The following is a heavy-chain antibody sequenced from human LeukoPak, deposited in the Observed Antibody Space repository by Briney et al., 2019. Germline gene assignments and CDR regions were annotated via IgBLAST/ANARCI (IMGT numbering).Heavy chain of an antibody. CDR2: ITPDGSDR. V-gene: IGHV3-7*01. D-gene: IGHD6-19*01. CDR3: VPGGLAVSGIDY. CDR1: GFTFNNYW. Sequence: PGGSLLLSCAVSGFTFNNYWMSWVRQAPGKGLEWVANITPDGSDRYYVDSLKGRVTISRDNTKSSLYLQLNSLRAEDTAVYYCVPGGLAVSGIDYWGQGALVTVSS. J-gene: IGHJ4*02.